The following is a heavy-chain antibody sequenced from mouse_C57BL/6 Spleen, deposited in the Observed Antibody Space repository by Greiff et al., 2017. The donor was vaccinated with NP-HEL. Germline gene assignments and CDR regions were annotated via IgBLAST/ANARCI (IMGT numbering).Heavy chain of an antibody. CDR2: IDPENGDT. CDR1: GFNIKDDY. D-gene: IGHD2-3*01. Sequence: VQLQQSGAELVRPGASVKLSCTASGFNIKDDYMHWVKQRPEQGLEWIGWIDPENGDTEYASKFQGKATITADTSSNTAYLQLSSLTSEDTAVYYCTTSRDGYYVGYWGQGTTLTVSS. CDR3: TTSRDGYYVGY. V-gene: IGHV14-4*01. J-gene: IGHJ2*01.